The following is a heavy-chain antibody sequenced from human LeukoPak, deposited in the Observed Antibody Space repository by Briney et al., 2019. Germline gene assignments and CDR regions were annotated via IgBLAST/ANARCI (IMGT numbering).Heavy chain of an antibody. CDR2: ITSTGTTT. J-gene: IGHJ4*02. CDR3: ATEYVRTHYFDW. Sequence: ASVKVSCKASGYNLNTYHMHWVRQAPGQGLEWMGIITSTGTTTICAQKFQGRVTMTRDTSTSTVYMDLSSLRSDDTAVYYCATEYVRTHYFDWWGQGTLVTVSS. V-gene: IGHV1-46*02. D-gene: IGHD3-16*01. CDR1: GYNLNTYH.